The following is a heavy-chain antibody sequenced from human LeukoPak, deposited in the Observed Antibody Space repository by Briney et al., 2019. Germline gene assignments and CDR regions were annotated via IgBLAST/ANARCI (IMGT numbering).Heavy chain of an antibody. CDR3: ANVRFREMTFDY. D-gene: IGHD3-10*01. J-gene: IGHJ4*02. CDR1: GYTFTGYY. Sequence: ASVKVSCKASGYTFTGYYMHWVRQAPGQGLEWMGWINPNSGGTNYAQKFQGRVTMTRDTSISTAYMELSRLRSDDTAVYYCANVRFREMTFDYWGQGTLVTVSS. CDR2: INPNSGGT. V-gene: IGHV1-2*02.